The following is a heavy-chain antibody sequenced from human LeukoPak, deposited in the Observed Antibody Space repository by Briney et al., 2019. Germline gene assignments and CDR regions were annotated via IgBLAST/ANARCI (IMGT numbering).Heavy chain of an antibody. J-gene: IGHJ3*02. D-gene: IGHD3-22*01. V-gene: IGHV4-61*01. Sequence: SETLSLTCTVSGGSVSSGSYHWSWIRQPPGKGLEWIAYIYYSGSTNYNPSLKSRVTISVDTSKNQFSLKLSSVTAADTAVYHCARHEDFYDSSGYNAFDIWGQGTMVTVSS. CDR3: ARHEDFYDSSGYNAFDI. CDR1: GGSVSSGSYH. CDR2: IYYSGST.